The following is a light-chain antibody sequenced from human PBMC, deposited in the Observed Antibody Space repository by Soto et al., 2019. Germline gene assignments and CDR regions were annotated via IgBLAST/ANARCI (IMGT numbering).Light chain of an antibody. V-gene: IGKV3-20*01. CDR1: QSVISNY. CDR3: QHYGSSPST. Sequence: EIVLTQSPGTLSLSPGERATLSCRASQSVISNYLAWYQQKPGQAPRLLIYGASTRAPGIPDRFSGSGSGTDFTLTISRLEPEDFAVYYCQHYGSSPSTFGRGTKVDIK. J-gene: IGKJ1*01. CDR2: GAS.